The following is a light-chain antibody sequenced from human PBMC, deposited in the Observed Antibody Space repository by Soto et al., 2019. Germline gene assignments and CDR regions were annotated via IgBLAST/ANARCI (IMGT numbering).Light chain of an antibody. CDR1: NSNIGTNL. J-gene: IGLJ2*01. CDR3: AAWDDSLGAL. CDR2: SND. Sequence: QSVLTQPPSASGTPGQRVTISCSGSNSNIGTNLVFWYQHLPGTAPKLLLFSNDQRPSGVPDRFSGSRSGTSASLAISGLRSEDEAHYYCAAWDDSLGALFGGGTKVTVL. V-gene: IGLV1-47*02.